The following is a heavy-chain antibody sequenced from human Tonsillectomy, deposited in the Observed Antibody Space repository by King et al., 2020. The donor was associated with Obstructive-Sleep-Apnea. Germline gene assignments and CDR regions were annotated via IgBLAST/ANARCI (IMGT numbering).Heavy chain of an antibody. CDR1: GFTFSTYG. D-gene: IGHD3-22*01. Sequence: QVQLVESGGGVVQPGKSLRLSCATSGFTFSTYGMHWVRQAPGKGLEWVAVIWYDGSNKYYADSVKGRFTISRDNSKNTLYLQMNSLRAEDTAVYYCAKVEGGHIRTMTPEDGAFDIWGQGTMVTVSS. CDR2: IWYDGSNK. CDR3: AKVEGGHIRTMTPEDGAFDI. J-gene: IGHJ3*02. V-gene: IGHV3-33*06.